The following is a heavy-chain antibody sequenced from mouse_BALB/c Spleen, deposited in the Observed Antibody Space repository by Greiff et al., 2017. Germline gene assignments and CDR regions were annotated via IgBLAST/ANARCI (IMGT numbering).Heavy chain of an antibody. D-gene: IGHD2-13*01. J-gene: IGHJ3*01. CDR2: IRNKANGYTT. V-gene: IGHV7-3*02. CDR1: GFTFTDYY. Sequence: DVHLVESGGGLVQPGGSLRLSCATSGFTFTDYYMSWVRQPPGKALEWLGFIRNKANGYTTEYSASVKGRFTISRDNSQSILYLQMNTLRAEDSATYYCARDMTDWGQGTLVTVSA. CDR3: ARDMTD.